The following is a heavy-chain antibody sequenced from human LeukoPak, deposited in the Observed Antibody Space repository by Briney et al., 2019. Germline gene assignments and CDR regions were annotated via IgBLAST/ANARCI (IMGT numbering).Heavy chain of an antibody. CDR3: TSLNFWSGYPNDY. J-gene: IGHJ4*02. Sequence: GGSLRLSCAASGFTFSNAWMSWVRQAPGKGLEWVGRIKSKTDGGTTDYAAPVKGRFTISRDDSKNTLYLQMNSLKTEDTAVYYCTSLNFWSGYPNDYWGQGTLVTVSS. CDR2: IKSKTDGGTT. CDR1: GFTFSNAW. V-gene: IGHV3-15*01. D-gene: IGHD3-3*01.